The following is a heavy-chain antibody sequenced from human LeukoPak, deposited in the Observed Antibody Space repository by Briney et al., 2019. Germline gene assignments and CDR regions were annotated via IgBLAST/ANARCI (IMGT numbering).Heavy chain of an antibody. CDR1: GYSFTNYW. J-gene: IGHJ4*02. Sequence: GESLKISCQGSGYSFTNYWIGWVRQMPGKGLEWMGIIYPGDSDTRYSPSFQGQVTISADKSINTAYLRWSSLKASDTAMYYCARQPPSSSSGSDYWGQGTLVTVSS. CDR3: ARQPPSSSSGSDY. CDR2: IYPGDSDT. V-gene: IGHV5-51*01. D-gene: IGHD6-6*01.